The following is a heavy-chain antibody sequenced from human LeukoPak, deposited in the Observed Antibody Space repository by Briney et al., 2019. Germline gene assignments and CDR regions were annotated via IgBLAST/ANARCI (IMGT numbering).Heavy chain of an antibody. V-gene: IGHV5-51*01. D-gene: IGHD1-26*01. CDR2: IFPADSDT. J-gene: IGHJ4*02. Sequence: GKSLKISCKGSGYSFSNYWIAWVRRMPGKGLEWMGIIFPADSDTRYSPSLQGQVTISVDKSINTAYLQWSSLKASDSAMYYCARPPGVGATSFDYWGQGTLVTVSS. CDR3: ARPPGVGATSFDY. CDR1: GYSFSNYW.